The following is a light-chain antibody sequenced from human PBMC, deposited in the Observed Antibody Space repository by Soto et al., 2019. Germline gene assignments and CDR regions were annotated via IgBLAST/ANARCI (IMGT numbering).Light chain of an antibody. J-gene: IGKJ4*01. CDR1: QSISSY. CDR2: SAS. V-gene: IGKV1-39*01. Sequence: IQMTQSPYSLSASVGDRVTITCRASQSISSYLNWYNQKPGKAPNLLIYSASSLQSGVPSRCSGSGSGTDFTLTISSLQPEDFATYYCQQCYSTPLTFGGGTKVDIK. CDR3: QQCYSTPLT.